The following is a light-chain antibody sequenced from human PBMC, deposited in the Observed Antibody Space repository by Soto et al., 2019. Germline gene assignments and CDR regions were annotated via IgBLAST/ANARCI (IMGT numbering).Light chain of an antibody. Sequence: QSALTQPASVSGSPGQSITISCTGTSGDVGGYNYVSWSQQHPGKAPQLMIYEVSNRPSGVSNRFSGSKSGNTASLTISGLQAEDEADYYCSSYTSSSTYVFGTGTKLTVL. CDR1: SGDVGGYNY. J-gene: IGLJ1*01. V-gene: IGLV2-14*01. CDR2: EVS. CDR3: SSYTSSSTYV.